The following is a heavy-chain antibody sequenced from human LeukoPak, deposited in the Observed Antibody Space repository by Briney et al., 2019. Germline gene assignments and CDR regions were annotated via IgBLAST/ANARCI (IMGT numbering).Heavy chain of an antibody. Sequence: SETLSLTCAVYGGSFSGYYWSWIRQPPGKGLEWIGEINHSGSTNYNPSLKSRVTISVGTSKNQFSLKLSSVTAADTAVYYCARGSGSDIVVVVAATQLSYFDYWGQGTLVTVSS. CDR1: GGSFSGYY. CDR3: ARGSGSDIVVVVAATQLSYFDY. CDR2: INHSGST. D-gene: IGHD2-15*01. V-gene: IGHV4-34*01. J-gene: IGHJ4*02.